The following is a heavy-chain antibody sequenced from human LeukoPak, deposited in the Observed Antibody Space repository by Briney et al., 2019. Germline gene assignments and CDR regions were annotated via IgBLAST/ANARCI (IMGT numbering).Heavy chain of an antibody. CDR2: IRTKANNYAT. J-gene: IGHJ4*02. CDR3: SRHEALPGDY. V-gene: IGHV3-73*01. Sequence: PGGSLKLSCAASGFTFSGSTVHWVRQASGKGLYWVGHIRTKANNYATAYAASVKGRFTISRDDSKNTAYLQMNSLKIEDTAVYYCSRHEALPGDYWGQGTLVTVSS. CDR1: GFTFSGST. D-gene: IGHD1-26*01.